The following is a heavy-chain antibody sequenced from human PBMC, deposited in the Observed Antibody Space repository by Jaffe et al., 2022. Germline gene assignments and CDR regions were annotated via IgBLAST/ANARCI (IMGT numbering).Heavy chain of an antibody. V-gene: IGHV4-61*02. CDR2: VYPSGTT. Sequence: QVQLQESGPGLVKPSQTLSLTCTVSGGSMNSAGNYWSWIRQPAGKGLEWIGRVYPSGTTNSNPSLRSRVTISADMSKNQFSLDLKSVTAADTAVYYCASPYGYWGQGILVTVSS. CDR1: GGSMNSAGNY. D-gene: IGHD3-10*01. J-gene: IGHJ4*02. CDR3: ASPYGY.